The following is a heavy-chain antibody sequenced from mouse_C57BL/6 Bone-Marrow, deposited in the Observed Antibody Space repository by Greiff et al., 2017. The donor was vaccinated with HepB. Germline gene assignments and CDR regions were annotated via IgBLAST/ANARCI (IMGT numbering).Heavy chain of an antibody. CDR1: GYTFTDYY. D-gene: IGHD2-4*01. CDR3: ARKPYDYDEDY. CDR2: INPNNGGT. Sequence: EVQLQQSGPELVKPGASVKISCKASGYTFTDYYMNWVKQSHGKSLEWIGDINPNNGGTSYNQKFKGKATLTVDKSSSTAYMELRSLTSEDSAVYYCARKPYDYDEDYWGQGTTLTVSS. V-gene: IGHV1-26*01. J-gene: IGHJ2*01.